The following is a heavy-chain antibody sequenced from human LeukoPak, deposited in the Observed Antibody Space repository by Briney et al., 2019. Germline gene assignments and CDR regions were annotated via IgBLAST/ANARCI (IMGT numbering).Heavy chain of an antibody. CDR3: ARALSIAAAAGGY. Sequence: ASVKVSCKASGYSFTGYAMNWVRQAPGQGLEWMGWINTNTGNPTYAQGFTGRFVFSLDTSVTTAYLQISSLKTEDTAVYYCARALSIAAAAGGYWGQGTLITVSS. CDR1: GYSFTGYA. D-gene: IGHD6-13*01. J-gene: IGHJ4*02. CDR2: INTNTGNP. V-gene: IGHV7-4-1*02.